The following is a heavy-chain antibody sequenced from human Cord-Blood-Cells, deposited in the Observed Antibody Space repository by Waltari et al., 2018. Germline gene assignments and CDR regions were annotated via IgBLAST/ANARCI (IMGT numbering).Heavy chain of an antibody. Sequence: QLQLQESGPGLVKPSETLSLTCTVSGGSISSSSYYWGWFRQPPGKGLEWIGSIYYSGSTYYNPSLKSRVTISVDPSKNQFSLKLSSVTAADTAVYYCARLWYFDYWGQGTLVTVSS. CDR3: ARLWYFDY. J-gene: IGHJ4*02. CDR1: GGSISSSSYY. CDR2: IYYSGST. V-gene: IGHV4-39*01.